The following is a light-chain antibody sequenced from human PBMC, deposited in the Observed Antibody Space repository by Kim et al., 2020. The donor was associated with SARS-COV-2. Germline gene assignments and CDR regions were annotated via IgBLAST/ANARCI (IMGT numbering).Light chain of an antibody. CDR3: QSYDNRLSGYV. CDR1: RSNNWAGYE. V-gene: IGLV1-40*01. J-gene: IGLJ1*01. CDR2: GDI. Sequence: VTNACQGIRSNNWAGYEVHWYQQLPGTPPKLLSYGDINRPSGVPHRFSGYKSGTSASLAITGLQTEDEADYYCQSYDNRLSGYVFGTGTKVTVL.